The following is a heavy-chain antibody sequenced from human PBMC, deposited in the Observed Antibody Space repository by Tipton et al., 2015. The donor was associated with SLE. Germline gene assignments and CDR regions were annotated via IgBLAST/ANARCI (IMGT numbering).Heavy chain of an antibody. V-gene: IGHV5-10-1*01. CDR2: IDPSGSYT. Sequence: GAEVKKPGESLRISCKGSGYNFATYWITWVRQLPGKGLEWMGTIDPSGSYTHYSPSFQGLVTMSTDNSISTAYLQWGGLKASDTAIYYCARHLNFGDLFCLLDYWDQGTPVTVSS. D-gene: IGHD3-10*01. CDR3: ARHLNFGDLFCLLDY. CDR1: GYNFATYW. J-gene: IGHJ4*02.